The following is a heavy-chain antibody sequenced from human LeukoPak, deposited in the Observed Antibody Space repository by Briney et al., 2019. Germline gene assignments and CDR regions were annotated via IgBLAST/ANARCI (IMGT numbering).Heavy chain of an antibody. V-gene: IGHV4-34*12. CDR1: GGSFSGYY. CDR3: ARHDLGVYDFSAFDI. D-gene: IGHD5/OR15-5a*01. CDR2: VLYSGTT. J-gene: IGHJ3*02. Sequence: SETLSLTCAVYGGSFSGYYWSWLRQPPGKGLEWLGSVLYSGTTHYNPSLKNRVSVSVDTSKNQFSLDLRSVTAADTALYYCARHDLGVYDFSAFDIWGQGTLIRVSS.